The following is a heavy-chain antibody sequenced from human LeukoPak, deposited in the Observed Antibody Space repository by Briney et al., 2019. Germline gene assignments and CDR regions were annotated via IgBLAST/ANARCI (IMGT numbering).Heavy chain of an antibody. D-gene: IGHD3-22*01. J-gene: IGHJ5*02. CDR1: GFTFDDYA. CDR2: ISWNSGSI. V-gene: IGHV3-9*01. Sequence: GGSLRLSCAASGFTFDDYAMHWVRQAPGKGLEWVSGISWNSGSIGYADSVKGRFTISRDNSKNTLYLQMNSLRAEDTAVYYCAKEWAVYYYDSSARSWFDPWGQGTLVTVSS. CDR3: AKEWAVYYYDSSARSWFDP.